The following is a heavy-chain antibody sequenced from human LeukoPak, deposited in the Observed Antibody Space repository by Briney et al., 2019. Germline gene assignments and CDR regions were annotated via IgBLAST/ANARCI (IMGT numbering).Heavy chain of an antibody. J-gene: IGHJ4*02. D-gene: IGHD6-6*01. Sequence: PSETLSLTCTVSGGSISSYYWSGIRQPPGKGLEWIGYIYYSGSTKYNPSLKNRVTISVDTSKNQFSLKLSSVTAADTAVYYWASGVEYSSSSEGFDYWGQGTLVTVSS. V-gene: IGHV4-59*01. CDR3: ASGVEYSSSSEGFDY. CDR2: IYYSGST. CDR1: GGSISSYY.